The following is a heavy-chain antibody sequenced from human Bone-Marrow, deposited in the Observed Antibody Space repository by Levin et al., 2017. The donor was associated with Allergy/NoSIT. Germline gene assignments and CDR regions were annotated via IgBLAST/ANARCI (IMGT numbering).Heavy chain of an antibody. CDR2: ISPSGSTI. CDR3: TKCVTPGYYSYGLDV. Sequence: SGGSLRLSCEISGFTFTDYYMGWVRQAPGKGLDWVAYISPSGSTIYTADSMKGRFAISRDNTKNSLYLQMDSLRAEDTAVYYCTKCVTPGYYSYGLDVWGPGTTVTVSS. CDR1: GFTFTDYY. J-gene: IGHJ6*02. V-gene: IGHV3-11*01. D-gene: IGHD3-9*01.